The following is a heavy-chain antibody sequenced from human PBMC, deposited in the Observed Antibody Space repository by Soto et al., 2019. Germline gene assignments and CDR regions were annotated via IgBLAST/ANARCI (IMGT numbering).Heavy chain of an antibody. CDR3: ARYLYDILTGYYNADFDY. CDR2: ISAYNGNT. CDR1: GYTFTSYG. V-gene: IGHV1-18*01. Sequence: ASVKVSCKASGYTFTSYGISWVRQAPGQGLEWMGWISAYNGNTNYAQKLQGRVTMTTDTSTSTAYMELRSLRSDDTAVYYCARYLYDILTGYYNADFDYWGQGTLVTVSS. J-gene: IGHJ4*02. D-gene: IGHD3-9*01.